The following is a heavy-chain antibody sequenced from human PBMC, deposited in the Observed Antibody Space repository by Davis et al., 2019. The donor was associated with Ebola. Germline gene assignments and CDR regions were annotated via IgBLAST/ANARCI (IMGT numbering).Heavy chain of an antibody. CDR1: GGSFSGYY. J-gene: IGHJ5*02. CDR2: INHSGST. D-gene: IGHD3-10*01. CDR3: ARLYYLNWFDP. V-gene: IGHV4-34*01. Sequence: PGGSLRLSCTVYGGSFSGYYWTWIRQPPGKGLEWIGEINHSGSTNYNPSLKSRVTISVDTSKNQFSLKLSSVTAADTAVYYCARLYYLNWFDPWGQGTLVTVSS.